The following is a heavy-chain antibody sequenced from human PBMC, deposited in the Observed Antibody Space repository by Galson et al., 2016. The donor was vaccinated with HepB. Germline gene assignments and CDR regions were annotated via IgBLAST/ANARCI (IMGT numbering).Heavy chain of an antibody. CDR3: ARDKGYYGTGYYSYMVYYGLDV. V-gene: IGHV3-9*03. CDR2: ISWNSGSL. D-gene: IGHD3-10*01. CDR1: GFTFEDYV. Sequence: SLRLSCAASGFTFEDYVIHWVRQAPGKGLEWVSSISWNSGSLGYGKSVKGRFTISRDNAKNSVYLQMHSLRAEDMALYYCARDKGYYGTGYYSYMVYYGLDVWGKGTTVTVPS. J-gene: IGHJ6*04.